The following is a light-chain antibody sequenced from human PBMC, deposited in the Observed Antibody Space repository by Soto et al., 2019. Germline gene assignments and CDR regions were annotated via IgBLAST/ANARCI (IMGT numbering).Light chain of an antibody. CDR1: TNDVGNYNL. CDR2: EVS. Sequence: QSVLTQPASVSGSPGQSITISCTGTTNDVGNYNLVSWYQQHPGKAPKLRIFEVSKRPSGVSNRFAGSKSGNTASLTISGLQAEDEADYYCCSCAGANTWIFGGGTKLTVL. CDR3: CSCAGANTWI. V-gene: IGLV2-23*02. J-gene: IGLJ2*01.